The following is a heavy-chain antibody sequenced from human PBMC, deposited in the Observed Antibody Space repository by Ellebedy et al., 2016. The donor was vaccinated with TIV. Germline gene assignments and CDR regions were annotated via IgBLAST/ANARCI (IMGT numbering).Heavy chain of an antibody. CDR3: ARDQNDYSNDWGDYYYGMDV. D-gene: IGHD4-11*01. J-gene: IGHJ6*02. Sequence: GRFTISRDDSKNTAYLQMNSLRAEDTAVYYCARDQNDYSNDWGDYYYGMDVWGQGTTVTVSS. V-gene: IGHV3-73*01.